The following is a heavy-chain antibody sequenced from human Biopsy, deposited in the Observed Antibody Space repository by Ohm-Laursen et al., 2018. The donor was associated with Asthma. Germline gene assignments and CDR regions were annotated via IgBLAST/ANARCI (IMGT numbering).Heavy chain of an antibody. Sequence: EAPVKVSCKASGGSFSNFAFSWVRQAPGHGLEWMGTILTKFDITSYAEKFQGRVTITADKSTSTTYMELSRLRSEDTAVYYCARSYDTDSYPVLVLDYWGQGTLVTVSS. D-gene: IGHD3-22*01. CDR2: ILTKFDIT. J-gene: IGHJ4*02. CDR1: GGSFSNFA. CDR3: ARSYDTDSYPVLVLDY. V-gene: IGHV1-69*04.